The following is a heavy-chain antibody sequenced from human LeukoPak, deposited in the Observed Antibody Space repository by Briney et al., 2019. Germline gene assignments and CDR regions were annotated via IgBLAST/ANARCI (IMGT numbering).Heavy chain of an antibody. CDR3: ASTMKVWYYVDY. Sequence: SETLSLTCGVSGFSISSGYYWGWIRQPPGKGPEWIGTIFHSGNTYYNPSLKSRVTISVDTSKNQFSLKLSSVTAADTAVYYCASTMKVWYYVDYWGQGTLVTVSS. J-gene: IGHJ4*02. CDR1: GFSISSGYY. V-gene: IGHV4-38-2*01. CDR2: IFHSGNT. D-gene: IGHD3-10*01.